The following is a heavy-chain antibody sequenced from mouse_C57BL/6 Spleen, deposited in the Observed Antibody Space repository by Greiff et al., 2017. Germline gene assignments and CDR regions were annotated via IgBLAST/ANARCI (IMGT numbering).Heavy chain of an antibody. Sequence: DVHLVESGGGLVKPGGSLKLSCAASGFTFSSYAMSWVRQTPEKRLEWVATISAGGSYTYYPDNVKGRFTISRDNAKNNLYLQMSHLKSEDTAMYYCARDDYRYWYFDVWGTGTTVTVSS. CDR1: GFTFSSYA. D-gene: IGHD2-4*01. CDR3: ARDDYRYWYFDV. CDR2: ISAGGSYT. J-gene: IGHJ1*03. V-gene: IGHV5-4*01.